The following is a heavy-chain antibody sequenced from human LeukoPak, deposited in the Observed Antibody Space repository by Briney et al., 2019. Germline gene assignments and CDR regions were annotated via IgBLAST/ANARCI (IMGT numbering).Heavy chain of an antibody. CDR2: ISSSSSYI. Sequence: GGSLRLSCAASGFTFSSYSMNWVRQAPGEGLEWVSSISSSSSYIYYADSVKGRFTISRDNAKNSLYPQMNSLRAEDTAVYYCARARSSYGYGDAFDIWGQGTMVTVSS. CDR1: GFTFSSYS. D-gene: IGHD5-18*01. J-gene: IGHJ3*02. CDR3: ARARSSYGYGDAFDI. V-gene: IGHV3-21*01.